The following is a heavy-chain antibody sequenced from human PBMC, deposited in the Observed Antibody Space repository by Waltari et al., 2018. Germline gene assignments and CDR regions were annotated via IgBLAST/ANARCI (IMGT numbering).Heavy chain of an antibody. CDR1: GVTVNRNY. V-gene: IGHV3-53*01. Sequence: EVQLVESGGGLIQPGRSLRLSCAVSGVTVNRNYMSWVRQAPGKGLEWVSVIYSGGSTYYADSVKGRFTISRDNSKNTLYLQMNSLRAEDTAVYYCAGCRPLDFYFDYWGQGNLVTVSS. CDR2: IYSGGST. CDR3: AGCRPLDFYFDY. J-gene: IGHJ4*02.